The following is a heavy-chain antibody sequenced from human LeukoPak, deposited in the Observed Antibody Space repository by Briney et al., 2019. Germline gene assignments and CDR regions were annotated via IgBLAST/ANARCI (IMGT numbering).Heavy chain of an antibody. D-gene: IGHD6-13*01. CDR3: AKGADPYSSSWSDY. CDR1: GFTFSSNV. J-gene: IGHJ4*02. CDR2: IPASGGST. V-gene: IGHV3-23*01. Sequence: GGSLRLSCVASGFTFSSNVMIWVRQAPGKGLEWVSSIPASGGSTYYADTVKGRFTISRDNSKNSLYLQMNSLRAEATAVYYCAKGADPYSSSWSDYWGQGTLVTVSS.